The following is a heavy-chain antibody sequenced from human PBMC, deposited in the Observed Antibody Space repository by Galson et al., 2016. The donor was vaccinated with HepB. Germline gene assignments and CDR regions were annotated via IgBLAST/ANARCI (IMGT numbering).Heavy chain of an antibody. CDR3: AKDLVYCGGDCYPDY. V-gene: IGHV3-23*01. D-gene: IGHD2-21*01. Sequence: SLRLSCAASGFTFSAYAMAWVRQAPGKGLEWVSTINGRGSITYYADSVKGRFTISRDNSKNTLYLQMNSLRAEDTAIYYCAKDLVYCGGDCYPDYWGQGTLVTVSS. CDR2: INGRGSIT. CDR1: GFTFSAYA. J-gene: IGHJ4*02.